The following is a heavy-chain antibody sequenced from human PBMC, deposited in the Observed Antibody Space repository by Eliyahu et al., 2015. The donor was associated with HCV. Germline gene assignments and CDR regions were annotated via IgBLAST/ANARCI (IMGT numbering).Heavy chain of an antibody. CDR1: GGSITPYX. D-gene: IGHD6-19*01. CDR2: IHYSGST. Sequence: QVQLQESGPGLVKPSXTLSLTCTVSGGSITPYXWXWXRQPPGKGLEWIWDIHYSGSTNYNPSLKSRVTISIDTSKNQFSLKMTSVTTADTAMYYCASGGGGIAVTGTGGWFDPWGQGTLVTVSS. J-gene: IGHJ5*02. CDR3: ASGGGGIAVTGTGGWFDP. V-gene: IGHV4-59*01.